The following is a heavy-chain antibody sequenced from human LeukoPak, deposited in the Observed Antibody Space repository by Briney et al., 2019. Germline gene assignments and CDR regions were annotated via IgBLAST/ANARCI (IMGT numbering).Heavy chain of an antibody. D-gene: IGHD6-13*01. Sequence: PGGSLRLSCAVSGFTSSNYWMHWVRQVAGKGVVWVSRINTDGRTTNYADSVKGRFTISRDNAKNTLYLQMNSLRAEDTAVYYCARRAAAGGERWFDLWGQGTLVTVSS. J-gene: IGHJ5*02. V-gene: IGHV3-74*01. CDR1: GFTSSNYW. CDR2: INTDGRTT. CDR3: ARRAAAGGERWFDL.